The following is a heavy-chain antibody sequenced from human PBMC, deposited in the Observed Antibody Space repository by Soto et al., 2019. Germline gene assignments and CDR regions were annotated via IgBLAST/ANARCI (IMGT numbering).Heavy chain of an antibody. CDR2: IYYSGST. D-gene: IGHD6-25*01. V-gene: IGHV4-59*08. J-gene: IGHJ4*02. CDR3: ARRYSSGFDY. Sequence: SETLSLTCTVSGCSISSYYWSWIRQPPGKGLEWIGYIYYSGSTNYNPSLKSRVTISVDTSKNQFSLKLSSVTAADTAVYYCARRYSSGFDYWGQRTLVTVSA. CDR1: GCSISSYY.